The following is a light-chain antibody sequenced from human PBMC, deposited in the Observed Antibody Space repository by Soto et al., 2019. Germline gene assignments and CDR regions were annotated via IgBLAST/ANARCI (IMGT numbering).Light chain of an antibody. CDR1: QSVSSSF. CDR3: HQYADSPQT. CDR2: AAS. Sequence: EVVLTQYPCTLSLSAGERAALAGMSSQSVSSSFLAWYQQKPGQAPRLLIHAASTGATGIPARFRGSGSGTDFTLTISSLEPEDSAVYFCHQYADSPQTFGRGTKVDI. V-gene: IGKV3-20*01. J-gene: IGKJ2*01.